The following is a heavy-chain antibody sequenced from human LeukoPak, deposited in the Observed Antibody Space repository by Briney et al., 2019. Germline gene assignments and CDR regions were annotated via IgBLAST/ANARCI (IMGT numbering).Heavy chain of an antibody. V-gene: IGHV3-30*03. CDR3: ARDESLGYSYGYAPDY. J-gene: IGHJ4*02. CDR1: GFTFSSYG. D-gene: IGHD5-18*01. CDR2: ISYDGSNK. Sequence: GGSLRLSCAASGFTFSSYGMHWVRQAPGKGLEWVAVISYDGSNKYYADSVKGRFTISRDNSKNTLYLQMNSLRAEDTAVYYCARDESLGYSYGYAPDYWGQGTLVTVSS.